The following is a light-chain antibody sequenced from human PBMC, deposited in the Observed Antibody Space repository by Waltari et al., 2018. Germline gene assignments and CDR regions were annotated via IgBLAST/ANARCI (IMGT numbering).Light chain of an antibody. CDR3: LQHNSYPLP. J-gene: IGKJ4*01. CDR1: QGIGNY. V-gene: IGKV1-17*01. Sequence: DIQMTQSPSSLSASVGDTVTITCRASQGIGNYLNWFQQKPGKAHKILIYAATTLQSGFPLTFIGSGSGTEFTLTINCLHPEAFATYYCLQHNSYPLPFGGATKVEIK. CDR2: AAT.